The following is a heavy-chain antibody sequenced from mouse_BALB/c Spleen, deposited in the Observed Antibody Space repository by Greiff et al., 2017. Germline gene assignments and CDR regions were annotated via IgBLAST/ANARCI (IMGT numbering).Heavy chain of an antibody. Sequence: VQLQESGPGLVAPSQSLSITCTVSGFSLTSYDISWIRQPPGKGLEWLGVIWTGGGTNYNSAFMSRLSISKDNSKSQVFLKMNSLQTDDTAIYYCVSLRFAYWGQGTLVTVSA. CDR1: GFSLTSYD. CDR3: VSLRFAY. J-gene: IGHJ3*01. V-gene: IGHV2-9-2*01. CDR2: IWTGGGT. D-gene: IGHD2-10*01.